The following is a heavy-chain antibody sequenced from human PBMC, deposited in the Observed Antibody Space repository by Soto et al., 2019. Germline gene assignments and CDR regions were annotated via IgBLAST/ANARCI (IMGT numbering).Heavy chain of an antibody. Sequence: SETLSLTCTVSGGSISNAAYSWSWIRQPPGKGLEWIGYIYPSGMPFYDPSLRSRVTISIDRSNDQFSLNLKSVTAADTAVYYCARERGGYGLFDSWGQGTLVTVYS. J-gene: IGHJ4*02. CDR2: IYPSGMP. V-gene: IGHV4-30-2*01. D-gene: IGHD5-18*01. CDR1: GGSISNAAYS. CDR3: ARERGGYGLFDS.